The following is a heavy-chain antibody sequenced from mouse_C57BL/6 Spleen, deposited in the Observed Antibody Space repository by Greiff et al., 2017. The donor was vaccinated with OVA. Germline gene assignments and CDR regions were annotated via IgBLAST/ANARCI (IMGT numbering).Heavy chain of an antibody. CDR1: GYAFSSYW. V-gene: IGHV1-80*01. CDR3: AITTSFDY. D-gene: IGHD1-1*01. Sequence: QVQLKQSGAELVKPGASVKISCKASGYAFSSYWVNWVKQRPGKGLEWIGQIYPGDGDTNYNGKFKGKATLTADKSSSTAYMQLSSLTSEDSAVYFCAITTSFDYWGQGTTLTVSS. CDR2: IYPGDGDT. J-gene: IGHJ2*01.